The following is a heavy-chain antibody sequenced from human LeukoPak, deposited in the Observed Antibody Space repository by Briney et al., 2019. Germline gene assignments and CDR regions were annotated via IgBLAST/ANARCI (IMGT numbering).Heavy chain of an antibody. Sequence: SQTLSLTCGISGDSVSSSSATWNWFRQSPSRGLEGLGRTYYKSKWYNDYAVSVKSRITISPDTSTNQFSLQLSSVTPDDTAVYYCARDPSGGFRWYFDLWGRGTLVTVSS. CDR3: ARDPSGGFRWYFDL. CDR2: TYYKSKWYN. CDR1: GDSVSSSSAT. V-gene: IGHV6-1*01. D-gene: IGHD2-15*01. J-gene: IGHJ2*01.